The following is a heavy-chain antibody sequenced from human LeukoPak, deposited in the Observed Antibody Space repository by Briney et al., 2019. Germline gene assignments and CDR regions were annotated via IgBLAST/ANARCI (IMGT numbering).Heavy chain of an antibody. Sequence: ASVKVSCKASAYTFTGYYMHWVRQAPGQGLEWMGWIYPNSGGTNYAQKFQGRVTMTRDTSISTAYMELSSLRSEDTAVYYCARDLVATIHTAFDYWGQGTLVTVSS. V-gene: IGHV1-2*02. J-gene: IGHJ4*02. CDR3: ARDLVATIHTAFDY. CDR1: AYTFTGYY. D-gene: IGHD5-12*01. CDR2: IYPNSGGT.